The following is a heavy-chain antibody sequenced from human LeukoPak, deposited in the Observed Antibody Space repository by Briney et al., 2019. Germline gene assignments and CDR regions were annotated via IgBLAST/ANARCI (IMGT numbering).Heavy chain of an antibody. V-gene: IGHV4-59*01. CDR1: GGSISSFH. D-gene: IGHD1-26*01. CDR3: ARTYSGRSYYFDC. CDR2: IYDSGST. Sequence: PSETLSLTCTVSGGSISSFHWSWIGQPPGKGLEHIGNIYDSGSTYYNPSLKSRVTISVDTSKDQFSLKLSSVTAADTAVYYCARTYSGRSYYFDCWGQGTLVTVSS. J-gene: IGHJ4*02.